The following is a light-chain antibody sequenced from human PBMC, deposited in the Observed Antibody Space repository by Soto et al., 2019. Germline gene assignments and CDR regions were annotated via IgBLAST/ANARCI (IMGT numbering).Light chain of an antibody. J-gene: IGKJ5*01. CDR2: GAA. CDR3: QHFGVTTFT. V-gene: IGKV3-20*01. Sequence: EVVLTLSPGTLSLTPREGATLSCRASQSVSSSYIAWYQQRPGQTPSLLIYGAATRATGIPDRFSGSGSGTHFTLTISRLEPGDFAVYYCQHFGVTTFTFGQGTRLEFK. CDR1: QSVSSSY.